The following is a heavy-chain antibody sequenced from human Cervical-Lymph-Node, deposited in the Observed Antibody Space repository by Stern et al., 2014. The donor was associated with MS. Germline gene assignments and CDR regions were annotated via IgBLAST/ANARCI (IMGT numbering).Heavy chain of an antibody. CDR1: GGSISSYY. Sequence: VQLVESGPGLVKPSETLSLTCSVSGGSISSYYWNWIRQPPGTGLEWIANVHYSGTTNYNPSLKSRVTILLDTSMNKISLKLTSVTAADTAVYYCAGSGTYYPDYWGQGILVTVSS. CDR2: VHYSGTT. CDR3: AGSGTYYPDY. V-gene: IGHV4-59*08. D-gene: IGHD3-3*01. J-gene: IGHJ4*02.